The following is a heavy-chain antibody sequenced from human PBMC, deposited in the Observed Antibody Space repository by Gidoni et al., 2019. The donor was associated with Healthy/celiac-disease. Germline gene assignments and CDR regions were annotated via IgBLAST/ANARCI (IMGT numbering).Heavy chain of an antibody. J-gene: IGHJ6*02. CDR2: IIPIFGTA. D-gene: IGHD3-3*01. Sequence: QFHLVQSGSALHKPGSSVKFSCNASGVPFSIYAIRWVRQAPGQGLEWMGGIIPIFGTANYAQKFQGRVTITADESTSTAYMELSRLRSEDTAVYGCARANSLEWLYPYYYYYGMDVWGQGTTVTVSS. V-gene: IGHV1-69*01. CDR3: ARANSLEWLYPYYYYYGMDV. CDR1: GVPFSIYA.